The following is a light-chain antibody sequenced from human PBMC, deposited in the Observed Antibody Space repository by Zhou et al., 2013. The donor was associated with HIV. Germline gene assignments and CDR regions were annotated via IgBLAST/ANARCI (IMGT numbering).Light chain of an antibody. CDR2: GAS. Sequence: EIVMTQSPATLSVSPGERATLSCRASQSVSSSLAWYQQKPGQAPRLLIYGASTRATGIPARFSGSGSGTEFTLTISRLEPEDFAVYYCQQYSYSPPITFGQGTRLEIE. J-gene: IGKJ5*01. V-gene: IGKV3-15*01. CDR1: QSVSSS. CDR3: QQYSYSPPIT.